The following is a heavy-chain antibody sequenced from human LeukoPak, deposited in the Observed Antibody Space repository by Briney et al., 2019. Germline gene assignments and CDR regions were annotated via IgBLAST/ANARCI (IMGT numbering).Heavy chain of an antibody. J-gene: IGHJ3*02. CDR1: GGTFSSYA. CDR3: ARTTVVTPSSHAFDI. Sequence: SVKVSCKASGGTFSSYAISWSRQAPGQGLEWMGGIIPIFGTANYAQKFQGRVTITADESTSTAYMELSSLRSEDTAVYYCARTTVVTPSSHAFDIWGQGTMVTVSS. V-gene: IGHV1-69*13. CDR2: IIPIFGTA. D-gene: IGHD4-23*01.